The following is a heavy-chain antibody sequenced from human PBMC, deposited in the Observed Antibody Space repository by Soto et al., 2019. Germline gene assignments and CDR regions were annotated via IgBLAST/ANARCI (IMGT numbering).Heavy chain of an antibody. CDR2: ISGSGGST. V-gene: IGHV3-23*01. CDR1: GSTFSSYA. Sequence: EVQLLESGGDLVQPGGSLRLSCAASGSTFSSYAMSWVRQAPGKGLEWVSVISGSGGSTFYADSVKGRFTISRDKSKNTLHLQMNSLRGEDTALYFCAKMSDGWYGAFHVWGQGTMVTVSS. J-gene: IGHJ3*01. CDR3: AKMSDGWYGAFHV. D-gene: IGHD6-19*01.